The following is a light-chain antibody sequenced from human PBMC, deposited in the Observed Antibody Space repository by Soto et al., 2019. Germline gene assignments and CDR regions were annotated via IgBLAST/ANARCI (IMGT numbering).Light chain of an antibody. V-gene: IGKV3-20*01. CDR1: QSASSRY. Sequence: EIVMTQSPGTLSLSPGERATLSCRAGQSASSRYLAWYQQQPGQAPRLLIYGASSRATGLPDRFSGSGSGTDFTLTISRLEPEYVAVYYCQQYGSSPWTFGQGTKVEIK. CDR3: QQYGSSPWT. CDR2: GAS. J-gene: IGKJ1*01.